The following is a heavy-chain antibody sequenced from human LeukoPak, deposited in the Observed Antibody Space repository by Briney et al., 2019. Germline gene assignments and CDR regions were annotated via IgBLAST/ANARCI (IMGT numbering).Heavy chain of an antibody. CDR2: ISAYNGNT. Sequence: ASVKVSCRASGYTFTSYGISWVRQAPGQGLEWMGWISAYNGNTNYAQKLQGRVTMTTDTSTSTAYMELRSLRSDDTAVYYCARDRRVAHDLDYWGQGTLVTVSS. J-gene: IGHJ4*02. V-gene: IGHV1-18*01. CDR1: GYTFTSYG. CDR3: ARDRRVAHDLDY. D-gene: IGHD2-21*01.